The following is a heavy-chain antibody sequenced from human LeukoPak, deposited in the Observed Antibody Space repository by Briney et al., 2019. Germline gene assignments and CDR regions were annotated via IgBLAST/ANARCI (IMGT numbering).Heavy chain of an antibody. Sequence: TGGSLRLSCAASGFTFSSYAMSWVRQAPGKGLEWVSAISGSGGSTYYADSVKGRFTISRDNSKNTLYLQMNSLRAEDTAVYYCAKGRGVGYDFWSGYYDYWGQGTLVTVSS. J-gene: IGHJ4*02. CDR1: GFTFSSYA. CDR2: ISGSGGST. CDR3: AKGRGVGYDFWSGYYDY. D-gene: IGHD3-3*01. V-gene: IGHV3-23*01.